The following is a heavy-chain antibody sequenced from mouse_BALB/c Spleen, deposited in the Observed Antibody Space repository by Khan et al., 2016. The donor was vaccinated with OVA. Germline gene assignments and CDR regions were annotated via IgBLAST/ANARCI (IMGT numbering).Heavy chain of an antibody. J-gene: IGHJ4*01. CDR2: ISYSGTT. V-gene: IGHV3-2*02. CDR3: VRSVYYFCAYAMDY. CDR1: GYSITSEYA. Sequence: EVQLQESGPGLVKPSQSLSLTCPVTGYSITSEYAWNWIRQFPGNKLEWMGYISYSGTTSYNPSLQSRISVTRDTSKNQFFLQLNSVTTEDTATYYCVRSVYYFCAYAMDYWGQGASVTVSS. D-gene: IGHD2-1*01.